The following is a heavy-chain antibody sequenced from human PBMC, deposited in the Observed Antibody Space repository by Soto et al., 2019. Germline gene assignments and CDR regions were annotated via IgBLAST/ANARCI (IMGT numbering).Heavy chain of an antibody. D-gene: IGHD2-2*01. J-gene: IGHJ5*02. CDR2: ISSSGSTI. V-gene: IGHV3-48*03. CDR3: ARGVRYQLLHNWFDP. CDR1: GFTFSSYE. Sequence: SGGSLRLSCAASGFTFSSYEMNWVRQAPGKGLEWVSYISSSGSTIYYADSVKGRFTISRDNAKNSLYLQMNSLRAEDTAVYYCARGVRYQLLHNWFDPWGQGTLVTVSS.